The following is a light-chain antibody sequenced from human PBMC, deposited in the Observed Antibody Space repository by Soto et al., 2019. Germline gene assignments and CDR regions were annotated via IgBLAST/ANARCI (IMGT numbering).Light chain of an antibody. Sequence: SYELTQPPSVSVAPGKTARITCGGNDIESKSVHWYQQKPGQAPVLVIYYDSDRPSGIPERFSGSNSGNTATLTISRVEAGDEADYYCQVWDNSGYHSWVFGGGTKLTVL. CDR3: QVWDNSGYHSWV. V-gene: IGLV3-21*04. CDR2: YDS. CDR1: DIESKS. J-gene: IGLJ3*02.